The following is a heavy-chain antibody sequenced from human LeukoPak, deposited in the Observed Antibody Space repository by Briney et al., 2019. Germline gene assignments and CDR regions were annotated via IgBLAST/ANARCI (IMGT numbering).Heavy chain of an antibody. CDR1: GFTFSSYS. Sequence: GGSLRLSCAASGFTFSSYSMNWVRQAPGKGLEWVSSISSSSSYIYYADSVKGRFTISRDNAKNSLYLQMNSLRAEDTAVYYCAKDATLGYYVGPYWYFDLWGRGTLVTVSS. CDR3: AKDATLGYYVGPYWYFDL. CDR2: ISSSSSYI. D-gene: IGHD1-26*01. J-gene: IGHJ2*01. V-gene: IGHV3-21*04.